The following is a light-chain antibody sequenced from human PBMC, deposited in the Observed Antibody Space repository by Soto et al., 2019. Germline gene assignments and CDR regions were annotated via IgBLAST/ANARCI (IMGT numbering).Light chain of an antibody. CDR3: QQFNTYPLT. CDR1: QGINDY. J-gene: IGKJ4*01. CDR2: DAS. Sequence: DIQLTQSPSFLSASVGDRVTITCRASQGINDYLAWYQQKPGKAPKLLIYDASTLQSEVPSRFSGSASGTEFTLTISSLQPEDFATYYCQQFNTYPLTFGGGTKVEVK. V-gene: IGKV1-9*01.